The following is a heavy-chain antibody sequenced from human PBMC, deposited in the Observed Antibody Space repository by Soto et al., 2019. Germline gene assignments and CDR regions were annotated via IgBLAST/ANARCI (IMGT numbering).Heavy chain of an antibody. CDR1: GGTFSRYS. CDR3: AREDRDRETGLVPAAIDGMDV. D-gene: IGHD2-2*01. CDR2: IIPVFGIA. V-gene: IGHV1-69*08. J-gene: IGHJ6*02. Sequence: QVQLVQSGAEVKKPGSSVKVSCKASGGTFSRYSFTWVRQAPGHGLEWMGRIIPVFGIASYAQKFQGRVTITAEKSTSTDYMELSSLRSEDTAVYYCAREDRDRETGLVPAAIDGMDVWGQGTTVTVSS.